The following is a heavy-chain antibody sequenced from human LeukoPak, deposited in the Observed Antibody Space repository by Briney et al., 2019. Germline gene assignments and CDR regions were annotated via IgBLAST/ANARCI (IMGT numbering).Heavy chain of an antibody. D-gene: IGHD3-22*01. V-gene: IGHV4-39*07. CDR2: IYYSGST. J-gene: IGHJ6*02. Sequence: PSETLSLTCTVSGGSISSSSYYWGWIRQPPGKGLEWIGSIYYSGSTYYNPSLKSRVTISVDTSKDQFSLKLSSVTAADTAVYYCARVSNCYDSSGYSGYYGMDVWGQGTTVTVSS. CDR3: ARVSNCYDSSGYSGYYGMDV. CDR1: GGSISSSSYY.